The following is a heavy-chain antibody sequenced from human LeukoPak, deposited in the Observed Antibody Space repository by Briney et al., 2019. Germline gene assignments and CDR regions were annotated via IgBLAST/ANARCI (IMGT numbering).Heavy chain of an antibody. CDR2: INPKNGDT. Sequence: ASVKVSCKASGYTFADELFHWVRQAPGLGLEWMGSINPKNGDTNYAQRFHSRVTLTRDTSISTAYMDLRRLKSDGSAVYYCARRVQKLVGTSWFDPWGQGTLVTVSS. J-gene: IGHJ5*02. D-gene: IGHD1-26*01. CDR1: GYTFADEL. CDR3: ARRVQKLVGTSWFDP. V-gene: IGHV1-2*02.